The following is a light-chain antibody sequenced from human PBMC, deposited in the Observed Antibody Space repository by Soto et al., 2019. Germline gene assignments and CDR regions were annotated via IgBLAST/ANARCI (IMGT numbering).Light chain of an antibody. CDR1: QSVNAN. Sequence: EVVMTQSPATLSVSPGERATLSCRASQSVNANLAWYPQKPVQAPRLLIHGASNRDTGIPARFSGSGFGTEFILTIRSPQSEDFAVYYCQQYNTWLWTFGQGTKGEI. CDR3: QQYNTWLWT. V-gene: IGKV3-15*01. CDR2: GAS. J-gene: IGKJ1*01.